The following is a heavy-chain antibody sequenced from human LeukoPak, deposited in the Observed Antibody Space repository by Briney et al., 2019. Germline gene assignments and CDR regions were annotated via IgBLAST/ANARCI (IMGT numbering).Heavy chain of an antibody. Sequence: GGSLRLSCAASGFTFSSYAIHWVRQAPGKGLEWVAVISYDGSNKYYADSVKGRFTISRDNSKNTLYLQMNSLRAGDTAVYYCASRDQAAAGTDYWGQGTLVTVSS. CDR1: GFTFSSYA. J-gene: IGHJ4*02. CDR2: ISYDGSNK. CDR3: ASRDQAAAGTDY. D-gene: IGHD6-13*01. V-gene: IGHV3-30-3*01.